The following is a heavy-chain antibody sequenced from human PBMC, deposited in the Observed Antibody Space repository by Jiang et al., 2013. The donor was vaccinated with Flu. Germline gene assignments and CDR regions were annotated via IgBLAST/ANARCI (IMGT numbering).Heavy chain of an antibody. V-gene: IGHV5-51*01. CDR3: ARPEVRGVMAYYFDY. Sequence: YWIGWVRQMPGKGLEWMGIIYPGDSDTRYSPSFQGQVTISADKSISTAYLQWSSLKASDTAMYYCARPEVRGVMAYYFDYWGQGTLVTVSS. D-gene: IGHD3-10*01. CDR2: IYPGDSDT. CDR1: YW. J-gene: IGHJ4*02.